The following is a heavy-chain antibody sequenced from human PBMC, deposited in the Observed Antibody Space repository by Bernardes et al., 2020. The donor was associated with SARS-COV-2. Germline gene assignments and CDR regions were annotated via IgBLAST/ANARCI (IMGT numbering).Heavy chain of an antibody. J-gene: IGHJ5*02. CDR1: GYTFTSYG. D-gene: IGHD1-7*01. V-gene: IGHV1-18*01. Sequence: ASVKVSCKASGYTFTSYGISWVRQAPGQGLEWMGWISAYNGNTNYAQKLQGRVTMTTDTSTSTAHMELRSLVSDDTAVYYCARRRGVSKLNNWFDPWGQGTLVTVSS. CDR2: ISAYNGNT. CDR3: ARRRGVSKLNNWFDP.